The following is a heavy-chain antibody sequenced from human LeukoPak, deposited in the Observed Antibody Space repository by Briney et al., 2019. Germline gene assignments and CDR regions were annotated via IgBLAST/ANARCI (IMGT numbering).Heavy chain of an antibody. V-gene: IGHV3-7*03. D-gene: IGHD4/OR15-4a*01. Sequence: GGSLRLSCAASGFNFNNYWMSWLRQAPGKGLEWVANIKDDGSEEYYVDSVKGRFTIVRDNAYNSLYLQMNSLRVEDTALYFCAKKAQYDGHYPLDYWGQGTLVTVSA. J-gene: IGHJ4*02. CDR3: AKKAQYDGHYPLDY. CDR2: IKDDGSEE. CDR1: GFNFNNYW.